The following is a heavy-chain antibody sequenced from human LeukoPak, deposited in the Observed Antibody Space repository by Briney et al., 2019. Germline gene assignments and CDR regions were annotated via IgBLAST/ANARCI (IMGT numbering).Heavy chain of an antibody. CDR3: ARDEKIVGASGQDY. Sequence: GGSLRLSCAASGFTFGSYWMHWVRQAPGKGLVWVSRINTDGGDTIYADSVKGRFTISRDNAKNTLFLQMNGLRAEGTAVYYCARDEKIVGASGQDYWGQGTLVTVSS. CDR1: GFTFGSYW. D-gene: IGHD1-26*01. CDR2: INTDGGDT. J-gene: IGHJ4*02. V-gene: IGHV3-74*01.